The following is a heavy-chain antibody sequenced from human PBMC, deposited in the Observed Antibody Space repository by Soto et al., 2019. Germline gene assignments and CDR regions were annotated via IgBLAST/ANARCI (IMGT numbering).Heavy chain of an antibody. CDR3: ARGQVVNFDNWFDP. CDR2: ITPNSGHT. V-gene: IGHV1-18*01. J-gene: IGHJ5*02. Sequence: QIQLLQSGAEVKRPGTSVKVSCQASGYTFTTYGIIWVRQAPGQGLEWMGWITPNSGHTNYAQNLQDRATMTTDTSTNTAYMELRSLRSEDTAVYFCARGQVVNFDNWFDPWGQGTMVTVSS. CDR1: GYTFTTYG. D-gene: IGHD3-22*01.